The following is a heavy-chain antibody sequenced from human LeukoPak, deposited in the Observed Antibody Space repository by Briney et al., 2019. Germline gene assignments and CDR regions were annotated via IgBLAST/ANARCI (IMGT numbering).Heavy chain of an antibody. CDR3: ARSSIVVVPAATGYYMDV. CDR2: IYTSGST. D-gene: IGHD2-2*01. J-gene: IGHJ6*03. V-gene: IGHV4-4*07. CDR1: GGSISSYY. Sequence: SETLSLTCTVSGGSISSYYWSWIRQPAGKGLEWIGRIYTSGSTNCNPSLKSRVTMSVDTSKNQFSLKLSSVTAADTAVYYCARSSIVVVPAATGYYMDVWGKGTTVTVSS.